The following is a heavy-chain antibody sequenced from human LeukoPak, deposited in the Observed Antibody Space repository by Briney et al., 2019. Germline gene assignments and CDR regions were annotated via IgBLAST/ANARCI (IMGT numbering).Heavy chain of an antibody. CDR3: AELGITMIGGV. V-gene: IGHV3-30*02. CDR2: IRSDGSNK. J-gene: IGHJ6*04. CDR1: GFSFSSYG. Sequence: GGSLRLSCAGSGFSFSSYGMHWVRQAPGKGLEWMAFIRSDGSNKYYADSVKGRFTISGDNAKNSLYLQMNSLRAEDTAVYYCAELGITMIGGVWGKGTTVTISS. D-gene: IGHD3-10*02.